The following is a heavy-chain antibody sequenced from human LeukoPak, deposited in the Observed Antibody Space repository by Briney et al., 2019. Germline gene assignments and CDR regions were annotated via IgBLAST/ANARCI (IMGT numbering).Heavy chain of an antibody. CDR2: IYTSGRT. CDR1: GGSITSFY. V-gene: IGHV4-4*07. Sequence: SETLSLTCTLSGGSITSFYWSWIRQPAGKGLEWIGRIYTSGRTNYNPSLKSRVTMSVDTSKNQFSLKLSSVTAADTAVYYCARDDSREYFQHWGQGTLVTVSS. J-gene: IGHJ1*01. CDR3: ARDDSREYFQH. D-gene: IGHD3-22*01.